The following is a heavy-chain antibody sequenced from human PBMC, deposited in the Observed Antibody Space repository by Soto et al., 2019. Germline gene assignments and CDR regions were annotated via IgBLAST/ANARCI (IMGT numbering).Heavy chain of an antibody. V-gene: IGHV3-33*01. CDR3: ARGFGELSGVSDY. CDR1: GFTFSTYG. Sequence: GGSLRLSCAASGFTFSTYGMHWVRQAPGKGLEWVAVIWYDGRHKFYADSVEGRFIISRDNSKNTLYLQMNSLRAEDTAVYYCARGFGELSGVSDYWGQGTLVTVSS. CDR2: IWYDGRHK. J-gene: IGHJ4*02. D-gene: IGHD3-10*01.